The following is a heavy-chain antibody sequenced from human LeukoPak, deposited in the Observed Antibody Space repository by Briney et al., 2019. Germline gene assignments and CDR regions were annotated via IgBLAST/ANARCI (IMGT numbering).Heavy chain of an antibody. CDR2: ISYDGSNK. J-gene: IGHJ6*03. V-gene: IGHV3-30*04. D-gene: IGHD3-10*01. Sequence: GGSLRLSCAASGFTFSSYAMHWVRQAPGKGLEWVAVISYDGSNKYYADSVKGRFTISRDNSKNTLYLQMNSLRAEDTALYYCAKGGSGTFIYYYYYYMDVWGKGTTVTVSS. CDR3: AKGGSGTFIYYYYYYMDV. CDR1: GFTFSSYA.